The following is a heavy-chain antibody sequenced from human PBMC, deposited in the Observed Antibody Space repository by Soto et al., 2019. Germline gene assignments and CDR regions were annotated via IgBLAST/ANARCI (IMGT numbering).Heavy chain of an antibody. D-gene: IGHD2-8*02. J-gene: IGHJ3*02. Sequence: EVPLVESGGGLVKPGGSLRLSCAASGFTFSSYSMNWVRQAPGKGLEWVSSISSRSSYKYYADSVKGRFTISRDNAKNSLYLQMNSLRAEDTAVYYCARMGLLGDAFDIWGQGTMVTVSS. CDR2: ISSRSSYK. CDR1: GFTFSSYS. CDR3: ARMGLLGDAFDI. V-gene: IGHV3-21*01.